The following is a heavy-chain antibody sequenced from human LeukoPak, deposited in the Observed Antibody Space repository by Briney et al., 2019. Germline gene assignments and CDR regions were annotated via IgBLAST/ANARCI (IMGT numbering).Heavy chain of an antibody. CDR3: ARDRYGVPAAMMPRAFDI. Sequence: SVKVSCKASGGTFSSYTISWVRQAPGQGLEWMGRIIPILGIANYAQKFQGRVTITADKSKSTAYMELSSLRSEDTAVYYCARDRYGVPAAMMPRAFDIWGQGTMVTVSS. CDR2: IIPILGIA. V-gene: IGHV1-69*04. J-gene: IGHJ3*02. D-gene: IGHD2-2*01. CDR1: GGTFSSYT.